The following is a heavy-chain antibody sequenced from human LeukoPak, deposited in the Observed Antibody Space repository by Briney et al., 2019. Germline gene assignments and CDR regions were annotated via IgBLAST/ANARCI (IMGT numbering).Heavy chain of an antibody. CDR1: GGTFSSYA. CDR3: ARDHFAFGGVMGAFDI. Sequence: SVKVSCKASGGTFSSYAISWVRQAPGQGLEWMGRIIPILGIAKYAQKFQGRVTITADKSTSTAYMELSSLRSEDTAVYYCARDHFAFGGVMGAFDIWGQGTMVTVSS. D-gene: IGHD3-16*01. V-gene: IGHV1-69*04. J-gene: IGHJ3*02. CDR2: IIPILGIA.